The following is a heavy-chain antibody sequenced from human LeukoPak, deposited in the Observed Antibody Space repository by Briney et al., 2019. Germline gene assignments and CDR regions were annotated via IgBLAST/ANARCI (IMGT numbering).Heavy chain of an antibody. CDR1: GRSFSDYH. D-gene: IGHD3-10*01. Sequence: SETLSLTCAVYGRSFSDYHWSWIRQPPGKGLEWIGDINHSGGTTYNPSLKSRVTNSVDPSKNQFSLKLTSVTPADTAVFYCARGRGKYYGSGSYSTGYYFYMDIWGKGTTVTVSS. CDR2: INHSGGT. J-gene: IGHJ6*03. CDR3: ARGRGKYYGSGSYSTGYYFYMDI. V-gene: IGHV4-34*01.